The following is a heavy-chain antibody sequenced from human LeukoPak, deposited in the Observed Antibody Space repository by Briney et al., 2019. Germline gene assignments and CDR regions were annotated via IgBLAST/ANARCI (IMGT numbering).Heavy chain of an antibody. D-gene: IGHD1-26*01. V-gene: IGHV3-30*18. CDR3: VKDLGRYRNNCFDY. CDR1: GFTFGSYG. J-gene: IGHJ4*02. CDR2: ISYDGSKK. Sequence: GRSLRLSCAASGFTFGSYGMHWVCQAPGKGLEWVALISYDGSKKYYADSVKGRFTISRDDSKNTLYLQMNSLRAEDTAVYYCVKDLGRYRNNCFDYWGQGTLVTVSS.